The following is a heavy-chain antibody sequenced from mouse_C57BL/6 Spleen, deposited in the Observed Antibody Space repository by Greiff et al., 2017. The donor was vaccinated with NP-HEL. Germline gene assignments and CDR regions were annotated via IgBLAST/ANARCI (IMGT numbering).Heavy chain of an antibody. V-gene: IGHV1-55*01. CDR2: IYPGSGST. CDR3: ARSEIYYYGSSYGY. J-gene: IGHJ2*01. Sequence: QVQLQQPGAELVKPGASVKMSCKASGYTFTSYWITWVKQRPGQGLEWIGDIYPGSGSTKYNEKFKSKATLTVDTSSSTAYMQLSSLTSEDSAVYYWARSEIYYYGSSYGYWGQGTTLTVSS. D-gene: IGHD1-1*01. CDR1: GYTFTSYW.